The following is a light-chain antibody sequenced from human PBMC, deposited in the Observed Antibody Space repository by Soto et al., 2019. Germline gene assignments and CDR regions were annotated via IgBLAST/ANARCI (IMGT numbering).Light chain of an antibody. V-gene: IGLV2-14*01. J-gene: IGLJ1*01. Sequence: QSALTQPASMSASPGQSITIPCTGTSSDVGAFNYVSWFQQHPGKAPKLMIYEVSNRPSGVSNRFSGSKSGNTASLTISGLQAEDEADYYCSSYTSSSTLYVFGTGNKVTVL. CDR1: SSDVGAFNY. CDR2: EVS. CDR3: SSYTSSSTLYV.